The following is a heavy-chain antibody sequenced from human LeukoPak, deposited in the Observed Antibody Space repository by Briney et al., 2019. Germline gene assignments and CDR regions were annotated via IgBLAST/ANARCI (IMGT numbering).Heavy chain of an antibody. D-gene: IGHD3-22*01. CDR3: AKERPSYYDSSGYYPYYFDY. CDR1: GFSFSSYA. V-gene: IGHV3-23*01. J-gene: IGHJ4*02. Sequence: GGSLRLSCAASGFSFSSYAMSWVRQAPGKGLEWVSAISGSGGSKYYADSVKGRFTIARENSKNSLYVQMNSLRAEDTAVYYCAKERPSYYDSSGYYPYYFDYWGQGTLVTVSS. CDR2: ISGSGGSK.